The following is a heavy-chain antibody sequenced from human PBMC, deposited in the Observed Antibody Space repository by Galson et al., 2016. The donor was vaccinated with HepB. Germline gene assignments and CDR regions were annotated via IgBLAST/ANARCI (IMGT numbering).Heavy chain of an antibody. CDR1: GYSFSTSG. V-gene: IGHV1-3*01. Sequence: SVKVSCKASGYSFSTSGIHWVRQAPGQRLEWMGWINGGNGNTKYSETFQDRVTITRDTSANTVYMELSSLRSEDTAVYYCARGARTTSTWFDPWGQGTLVTVSS. CDR3: ARGARTTSTWFDP. J-gene: IGHJ5*02. CDR2: INGGNGNT. D-gene: IGHD1-1*01.